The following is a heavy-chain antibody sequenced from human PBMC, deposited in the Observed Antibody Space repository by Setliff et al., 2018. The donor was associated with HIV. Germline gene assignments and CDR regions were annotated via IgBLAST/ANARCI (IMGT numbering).Heavy chain of an antibody. CDR1: GYSISSGYS. D-gene: IGHD1-1*01. J-gene: IGHJ4*02. V-gene: IGHV4-38-2*01. CDR2: INHSGST. Sequence: PSETLSLTCAVSGYSISSGYSWTWIRQPPGKGLEWIGGINHSGSTNYNPSLKSRVTISVDTSKNHFSLKLRSVTAADTAVYYCAQLGMVDDFDYWGQGTLVTVSS. CDR3: AQLGMVDDFDY.